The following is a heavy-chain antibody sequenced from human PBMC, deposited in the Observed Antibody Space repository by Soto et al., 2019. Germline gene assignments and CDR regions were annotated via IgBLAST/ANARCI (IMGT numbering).Heavy chain of an antibody. J-gene: IGHJ4*02. D-gene: IGHD7-27*01. CDR1: GYSFTTYW. Sequence: GESLKISCEGSGYSFTTYWIGWVRQMPGKGLEWMGIIYPGDSDTRYSPSFQGQVTISADKSISTAYLQWSSLKASDTAMYYCTRPDYGTNWGSFHYWGQGTLVTVSS. CDR3: TRPDYGTNWGSFHY. V-gene: IGHV5-51*01. CDR2: IYPGDSDT.